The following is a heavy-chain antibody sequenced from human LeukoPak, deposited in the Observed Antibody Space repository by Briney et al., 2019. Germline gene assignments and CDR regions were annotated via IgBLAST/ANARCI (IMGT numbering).Heavy chain of an antibody. CDR3: ARVPWGDYMDV. J-gene: IGHJ6*03. V-gene: IGHV4-61*02. CDR1: GYSISSGYY. Sequence: PSETLSLTCTVSGYSISSGYYWGWIRQPAGKGLEWIGRIYTSGSTNYNPSLKSRVTISVDTSKNQFSLKLSSVTAADTAVYYCARVPWGDYMDVWGKGTTVTISS. D-gene: IGHD3-16*01. CDR2: IYTSGST.